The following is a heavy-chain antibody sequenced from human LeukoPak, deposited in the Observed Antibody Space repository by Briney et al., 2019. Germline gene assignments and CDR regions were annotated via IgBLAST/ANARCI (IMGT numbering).Heavy chain of an antibody. CDR2: VSAYNGNT. J-gene: IGHJ3*02. CDR3: ARDEENEGTQQLVRFLTGIDAFDI. V-gene: IGHV1-18*01. D-gene: IGHD6-13*01. Sequence: ASVKVSCKASLYTFTSYGISWVRQAPGQGLEWMGWVSAYNGNTNYAQKLQGRVTMTTDTSTSTAYMELRSLRSDDTAVYYCARDEENEGTQQLVRFLTGIDAFDIWGQGTMVTVSS. CDR1: LYTFTSYG.